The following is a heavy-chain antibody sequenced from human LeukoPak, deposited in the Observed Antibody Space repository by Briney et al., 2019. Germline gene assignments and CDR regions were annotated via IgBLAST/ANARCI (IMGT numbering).Heavy chain of an antibody. V-gene: IGHV3-30*04. CDR1: GFTFSSYA. D-gene: IGHD6-13*01. CDR3: ARPTTGSSWSNPYYYYGMDV. CDR2: ISYDGSNK. Sequence: GRSLRLSCAASGFTFSSYAMHWVRQAPGKGLEWVAVISYDGSNKYYADSVKGRFTISRDNSKNTLYLQMNSLRAEDTAVYYCARPTTGSSWSNPYYYYGMDVWGQGTLVTVSS. J-gene: IGHJ6*02.